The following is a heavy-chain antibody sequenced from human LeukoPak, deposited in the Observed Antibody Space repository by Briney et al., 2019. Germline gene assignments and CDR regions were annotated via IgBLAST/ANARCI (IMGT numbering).Heavy chain of an antibody. J-gene: IGHJ6*04. CDR1: GFTFSSYG. CDR2: ISYDGSNK. CDR3: AKDRFGTRMDV. D-gene: IGHD3-3*01. V-gene: IGHV3-30*18. Sequence: HPGGSLRLSCAASGFTFSSYGMHWVRQAPGKGLEWVAVISYDGSNKYYADSVKGRFTISRDNSKNTLYLQMNSLRAEDTAVYYCAKDRFGTRMDVWGKGTTVTVSS.